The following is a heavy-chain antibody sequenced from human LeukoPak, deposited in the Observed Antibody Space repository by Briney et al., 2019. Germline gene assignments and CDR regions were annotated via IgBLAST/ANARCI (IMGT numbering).Heavy chain of an antibody. CDR2: INHSGST. V-gene: IGHV4-34*01. D-gene: IGHD3-22*01. CDR3: AREPTYYYDSSGSDY. Sequence: PSETLSLTCAVYGGSFSGYYWSWTRQPPGKGLEWIGEINHSGSTNYNPSLKSRVTISVDTSKNQFSLKLSSVTAADTAVYYCAREPTYYYDSSGSDYWGQGTLVTVSS. CDR1: GGSFSGYY. J-gene: IGHJ4*02.